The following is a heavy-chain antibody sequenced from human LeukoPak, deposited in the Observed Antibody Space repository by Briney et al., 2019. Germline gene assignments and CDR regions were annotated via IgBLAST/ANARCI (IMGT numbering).Heavy chain of an antibody. Sequence: PGGSLRLSCAASGFTFSSYGMHWVRQAPGKGLEWVVVISYDGSNKYYADSVKGRFTISRDNSKNTLYLQMNSLRAEDTAVYYCAREWSGFGELPDYWGQGTLVTVSS. D-gene: IGHD3-10*01. CDR3: AREWSGFGELPDY. V-gene: IGHV3-30*03. CDR1: GFTFSSYG. J-gene: IGHJ4*02. CDR2: ISYDGSNK.